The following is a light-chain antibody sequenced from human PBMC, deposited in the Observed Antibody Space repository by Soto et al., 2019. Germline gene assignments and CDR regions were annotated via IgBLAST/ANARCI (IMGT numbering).Light chain of an antibody. V-gene: IGLV3-21*02. CDR3: QVWDRSSDHVV. CDR1: NIGTKS. J-gene: IGLJ2*01. CDR2: DDS. Sequence: SYELTQPPSVSVAPGQTARITCGGNNIGTKSVHWYQQRPGQAPVLVVYDDSDRPSGIPERFSGSNSGNTATLTISRVEAGDEADYYCQVWDRSSDHVVFGRGTKVTVL.